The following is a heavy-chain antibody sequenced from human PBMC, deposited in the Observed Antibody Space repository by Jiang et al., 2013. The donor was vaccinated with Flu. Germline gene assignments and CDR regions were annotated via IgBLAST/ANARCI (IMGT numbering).Heavy chain of an antibody. D-gene: IGHD5-12*01. CDR3: AIRPDIVATKRYAFDI. V-gene: IGHV5-51*01. Sequence: IIYPGDSDTRYSPSFQGQVTISADKSISTAYLQWSSLKASDTAMYYCAIRPDIVATKRYAFDIWGQGTMVTVSS. J-gene: IGHJ3*02. CDR2: IYPGDSDT.